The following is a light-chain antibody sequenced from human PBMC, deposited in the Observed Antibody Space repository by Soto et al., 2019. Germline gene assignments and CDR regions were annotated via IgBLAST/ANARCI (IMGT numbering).Light chain of an antibody. CDR2: DAS. Sequence: DIRRTQAPSTLSAYVGDRVTITCRASQSISSWLAWYQQKPGKAPTLLIYDASSWESGVPSRFSGSGSVTECTLTICSLQPDDFASYYCHQYNRFSPWTFGQGTKVDI. CDR3: HQYNRFSPWT. CDR1: QSISSW. J-gene: IGKJ1*01. V-gene: IGKV1-5*01.